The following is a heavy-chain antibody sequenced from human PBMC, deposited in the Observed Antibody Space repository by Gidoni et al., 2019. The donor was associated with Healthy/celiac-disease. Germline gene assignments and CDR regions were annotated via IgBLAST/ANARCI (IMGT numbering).Heavy chain of an antibody. CDR1: GYTFTGYY. D-gene: IGHD6-13*01. CDR2: INPNSGGT. J-gene: IGHJ4*02. CDR3: ARDSEGIAAAGPDY. Sequence: QVQLVQSGAEVKKPGASVKVSCKASGYTFTGYYMPWVRQDPGQGLEWMGWINPNSGGTNYAQKFQGRVTMTRDTSISTAYMELSRLRSDDTAVYYCARDSEGIAAAGPDYWGQGTLVTVSS. V-gene: IGHV1-2*02.